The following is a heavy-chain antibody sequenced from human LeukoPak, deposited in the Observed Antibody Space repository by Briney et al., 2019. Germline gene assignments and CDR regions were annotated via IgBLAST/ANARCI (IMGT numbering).Heavy chain of an antibody. V-gene: IGHV3-23*01. D-gene: IGHD1-26*01. Sequence: PEGSLRLSCAASGFIASSNYMSWVRQAPGKGLEWVSAISGSGGSTYYADSVKGRFTISRDNSKNTLYLQMNSLRAEDTAVYYCAKDAYSGSYYGLYTWFDPWGQGTLVTVSS. J-gene: IGHJ5*02. CDR3: AKDAYSGSYYGLYTWFDP. CDR2: ISGSGGST. CDR1: GFIASSNY.